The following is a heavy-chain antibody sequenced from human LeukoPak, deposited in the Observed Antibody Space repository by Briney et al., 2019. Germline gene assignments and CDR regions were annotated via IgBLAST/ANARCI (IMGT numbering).Heavy chain of an antibody. V-gene: IGHV3-21*01. CDR2: ISSSSSYT. CDR1: GFTFTTYR. J-gene: IGHJ4*02. D-gene: IGHD6-13*01. CDR3: ARGSYTSSWYGVFDY. Sequence: GGSLRLSCAASGFTFTTYRMEWVRQAPGKGLEWVSSISSSSSYTYYADSVKGRFTISRDNSKNTLYLQMNSLRGEDTAVYYCARGSYTSSWYGVFDYWGQGTLVTVSS.